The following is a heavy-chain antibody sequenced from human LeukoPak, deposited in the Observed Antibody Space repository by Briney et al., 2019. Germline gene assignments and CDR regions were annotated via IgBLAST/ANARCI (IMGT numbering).Heavy chain of an antibody. Sequence: SQTLSLTCTVSGGSISSGSYYWSWIRQPAGKGLEWIGRIYTSGSTNYNPSLKSRVAISVDTSKNQFSLKLSSVTAADTAVYYCARDGVEPHYYYYMDVWGKGTTVTVSS. D-gene: IGHD2-8*01. CDR1: GGSISSGSYY. CDR3: ARDGVEPHYYYYMDV. V-gene: IGHV4-61*02. CDR2: IYTSGST. J-gene: IGHJ6*03.